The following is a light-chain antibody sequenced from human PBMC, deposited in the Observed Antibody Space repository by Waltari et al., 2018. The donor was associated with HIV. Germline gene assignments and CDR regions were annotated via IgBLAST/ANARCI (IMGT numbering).Light chain of an antibody. V-gene: IGKV3-20*01. J-gene: IGKJ5*01. CDR1: QSVSNSY. CDR3: QQYGSSPIT. Sequence: EIVLTQSPATLSLSPGEGAVLSCRASQSVSNSYVAWYQQIVGQAPSLLIYGASRRAIGIPDRFSGSGSGTDFTLTISGLEPEDFAVYYCQQYGSSPITFGQGTRLEIK. CDR2: GAS.